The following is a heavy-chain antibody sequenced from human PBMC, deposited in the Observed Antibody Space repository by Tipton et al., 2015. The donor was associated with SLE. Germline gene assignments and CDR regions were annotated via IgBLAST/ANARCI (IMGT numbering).Heavy chain of an antibody. J-gene: IGHJ4*02. CDR1: GDSISSYY. Sequence: TLSLTCTVSGDSISSYYWSWIRQPPGKGLEWIGYIYYSGSTNYNPSLKSRVTISVDTSKNQFSLKLTSVTAADTAVYYCARGGESYDYWGQGTLVTVSS. CDR2: IYYSGST. D-gene: IGHD1-26*01. CDR3: ARGGESYDY. V-gene: IGHV4-59*01.